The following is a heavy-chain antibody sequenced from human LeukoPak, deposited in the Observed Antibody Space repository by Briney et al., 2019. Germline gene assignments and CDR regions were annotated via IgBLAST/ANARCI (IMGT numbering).Heavy chain of an antibody. D-gene: IGHD3-22*01. CDR3: ARAYYYDSSGYPDAFDI. Sequence: SETLSLTCTVSGGSISSYYWSWIRQPPGKGLEWIGYIYYSGSTNYNPSLKSRDTISVDTSKNQFSLKLSSVTAADTAVYYCARAYYYDSSGYPDAFDIWGQGTMVTVSS. V-gene: IGHV4-59*01. CDR1: GGSISSYY. J-gene: IGHJ3*02. CDR2: IYYSGST.